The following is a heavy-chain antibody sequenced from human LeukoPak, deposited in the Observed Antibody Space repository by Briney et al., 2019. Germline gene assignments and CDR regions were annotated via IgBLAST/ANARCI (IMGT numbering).Heavy chain of an antibody. V-gene: IGHV4-34*01. CDR3: ARDDSVAGTAYDY. CDR2: IHHSGST. Sequence: SKTLSLTCAVYGGSFSGYYWSWIRQPPGKGLEWIGEIHHSGSTKYNPSLKSRVTISVDTSKNQLSLKLSSVTAADTAVYYCARDDSVAGTAYDYWGQGTLVTVSS. D-gene: IGHD6-19*01. CDR1: GGSFSGYY. J-gene: IGHJ4*02.